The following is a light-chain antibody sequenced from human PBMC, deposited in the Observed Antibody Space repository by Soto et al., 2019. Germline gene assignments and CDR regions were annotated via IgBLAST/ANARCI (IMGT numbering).Light chain of an antibody. J-gene: IGKJ5*01. Sequence: ESVLTQSPWTLSLSPRERATLXXRARQSVSTNYLAWYQQKPGQGPRIXVYRASTRTLGIPARFSGSEAGTEFTLTISSLQSEDFAVYYCQQYNSWPSTFGQGTRLDIK. V-gene: IGKV3-15*01. CDR3: QQYNSWPST. CDR1: QSVSTN. CDR2: RAS.